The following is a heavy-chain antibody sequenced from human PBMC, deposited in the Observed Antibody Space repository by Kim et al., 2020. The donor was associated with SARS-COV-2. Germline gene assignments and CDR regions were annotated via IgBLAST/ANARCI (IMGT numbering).Heavy chain of an antibody. CDR3: TTVVDQLLFYSTYDY. J-gene: IGHJ4*02. CDR2: IKSKTDGGTT. CDR1: GFTFSNAW. Sequence: GGSLRLSCAASGFTFSNAWMSWVRQAPGKGLEWVGRIKSKTDGGTTDYAAPVKGRFTISRDDSKNTLYLQMNSLKTEDTAVYYCTTVVDQLLFYSTYDYWGQGTLVTVSS. V-gene: IGHV3-15*01. D-gene: IGHD2-2*01.